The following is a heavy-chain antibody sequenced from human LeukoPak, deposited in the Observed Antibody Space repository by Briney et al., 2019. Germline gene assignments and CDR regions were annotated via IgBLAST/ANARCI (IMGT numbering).Heavy chain of an antibody. CDR3: ARDSYDSSGYYLFWYYYGMDV. V-gene: IGHV1-8*01. Sequence: ASVKVSCKASGYTFTSYDINWVRQATGQGLEWMGWMNPNSGNTGYAQKLQGRVTMTTDTSTSTAYMELRSLRSDDTAVYYCARDSYDSSGYYLFWYYYGMDVWGQGTTVTVSS. CDR1: GYTFTSYD. D-gene: IGHD3-22*01. CDR2: MNPNSGNT. J-gene: IGHJ6*02.